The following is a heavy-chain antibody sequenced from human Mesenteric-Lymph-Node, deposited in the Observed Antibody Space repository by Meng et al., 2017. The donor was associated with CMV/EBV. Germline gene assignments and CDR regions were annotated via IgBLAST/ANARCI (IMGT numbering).Heavy chain of an antibody. V-gene: IGHV5-51*01. Sequence: YRFAREWIGWVRQMPGKGLEWMGTMYPDDSDTRYNPSFQDHVTISADKSISTAYLQLNSLMASDTAIYYCVRRAGMGASGTPKYFDYWGQGTLVTVSS. D-gene: IGHD6-19*01. CDR3: VRRAGMGASGTPKYFDY. J-gene: IGHJ4*02. CDR1: YRFAREW. CDR2: MYPDDSDT.